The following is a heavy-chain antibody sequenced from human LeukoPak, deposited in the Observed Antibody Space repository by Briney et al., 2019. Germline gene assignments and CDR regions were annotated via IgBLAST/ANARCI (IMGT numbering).Heavy chain of an antibody. CDR3: AKDPYGCGGNSDFEY. CDR2: ISGSGSST. D-gene: IGHD4-23*01. J-gene: IGHJ4*02. Sequence: RGSLRLSCAASGFTFSSYAMRWVRHAPGKGLEWVSAISGSGSSTYYADAVKRRFTISRDNSKNTLYLQMDILRAEDTAVYYCAKDPYGCGGNSDFEYWGQGTLVTVSS. CDR1: GFTFSSYA. V-gene: IGHV3-23*01.